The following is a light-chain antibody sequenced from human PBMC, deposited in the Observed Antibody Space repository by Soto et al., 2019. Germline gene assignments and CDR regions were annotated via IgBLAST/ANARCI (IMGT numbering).Light chain of an antibody. CDR2: KAS. Sequence: DIQMTQSPSTLSASVGDRVTITCRASQSISSWLAWYQQKPGKAPKPLVYKASNLESGVPSRFSGSGSGTEFTLTISSLQPDDFATYYCLHYYNYPRTFGQGTKVEIK. CDR1: QSISSW. V-gene: IGKV1-5*03. J-gene: IGKJ1*01. CDR3: LHYYNYPRT.